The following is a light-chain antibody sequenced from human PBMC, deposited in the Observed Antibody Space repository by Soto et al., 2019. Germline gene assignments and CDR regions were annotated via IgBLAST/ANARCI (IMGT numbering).Light chain of an antibody. J-gene: IGLJ1*01. V-gene: IGLV2-14*01. Sequence: QSVLAQPASVSGSPGQSITISFTGTSSDVGGYNYVSWYQQHPGKAPKLMIYEVSNRPSGVSNRFSGSKSGNTAPLTISGLQAEDEADYYCSSYTSSSFYVFGTGTKVTVL. CDR1: SSDVGGYNY. CDR2: EVS. CDR3: SSYTSSSFYV.